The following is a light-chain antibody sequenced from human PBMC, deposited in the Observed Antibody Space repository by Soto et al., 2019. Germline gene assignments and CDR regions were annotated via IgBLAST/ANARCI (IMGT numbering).Light chain of an antibody. Sequence: EIVLTQSPGTLSLSPWERATLSCRASQSVSSFLAWFQHKPGQAPRLLIYDASNRATGIPARFSGSGSGTDFTLTISSLEPEDFAVYYCQQRSNWPLTFGGGTKVDIK. V-gene: IGKV3-11*01. CDR3: QQRSNWPLT. CDR1: QSVSSF. J-gene: IGKJ4*01. CDR2: DAS.